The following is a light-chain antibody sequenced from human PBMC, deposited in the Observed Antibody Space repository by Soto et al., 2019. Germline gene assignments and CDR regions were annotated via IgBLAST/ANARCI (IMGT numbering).Light chain of an antibody. CDR1: ETMDRRD. Sequence: EIVLPQSPGTLSLSPGERATRSGRASETMDRRDSAWYQPRPGHAPRLLLYGASSRATGIPDMFTGSGSGTDFTVTMWSRETEESGAFSCQQSHTFAPGTKLDIK. CDR3: QQSHT. CDR2: GAS. J-gene: IGKJ2*01. V-gene: IGKV3-20*01.